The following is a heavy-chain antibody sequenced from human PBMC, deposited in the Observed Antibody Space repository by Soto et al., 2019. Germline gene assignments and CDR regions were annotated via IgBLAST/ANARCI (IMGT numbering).Heavy chain of an antibody. D-gene: IGHD3-10*01. Sequence: GESLKISCAASGFTVSSNYMSWVRQAPGKGPEWVSVIYSGGSTYYADSVKGRFTISRDNSKNTLYLQMNSLRAEDTAVYYCARDYYYGSGSYFLDYWGQGTLVTVSS. J-gene: IGHJ4*02. CDR1: GFTVSSNY. CDR3: ARDYYYGSGSYFLDY. CDR2: IYSGGST. V-gene: IGHV3-66*01.